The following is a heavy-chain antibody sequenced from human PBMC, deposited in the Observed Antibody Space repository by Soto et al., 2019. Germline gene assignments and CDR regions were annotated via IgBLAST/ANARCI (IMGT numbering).Heavy chain of an antibody. Sequence: SETLSLTCAVYGGSFSDYSWTWIRQPPGKWLEWIGEINDSGSTNYTPSLERRVTISRDTSKNRFSLKLSSVTAADPAVYYCARGSHKLHSYDSSGFYHYVDYWGQGXLVTVYS. J-gene: IGHJ4*02. D-gene: IGHD3-22*01. CDR3: ARGSHKLHSYDSSGFYHYVDY. CDR2: INDSGST. CDR1: GGSFSDYS. V-gene: IGHV4-34*01.